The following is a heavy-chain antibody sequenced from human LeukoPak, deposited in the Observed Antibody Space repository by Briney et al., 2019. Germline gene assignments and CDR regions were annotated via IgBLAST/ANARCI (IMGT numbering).Heavy chain of an antibody. CDR3: ARGRVGVLDY. D-gene: IGHD1-26*01. V-gene: IGHV1-18*01. CDR2: VSAYNGDT. Sequence: EASVKVSCKATGYTFTNYGISWVRQAPGQGLEWMGWVSAYNGDTKYAQKLQGRVTMTRDTSISTAYMELSRLRSDDTAVYYCARGRVGVLDYWGQGTLVTVSS. J-gene: IGHJ4*02. CDR1: GYTFTNYG.